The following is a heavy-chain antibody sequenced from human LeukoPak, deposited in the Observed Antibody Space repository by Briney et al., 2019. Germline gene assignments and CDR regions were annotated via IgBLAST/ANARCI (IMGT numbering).Heavy chain of an antibody. Sequence: SETLSLTCTVSGGSISSYYWSWIRQPPGTGLEWIGYIYYSGSTNYNPSLKSRVTISVDTSKNQFSLKLSSVTAADTAVYYCARHRLLYCGGACYENYYYYGMGVWGQGTTVTVSS. CDR1: GGSISSYY. D-gene: IGHD2-21*02. V-gene: IGHV4-59*08. CDR2: IYYSGST. CDR3: ARHRLLYCGGACYENYYYYGMGV. J-gene: IGHJ6*02.